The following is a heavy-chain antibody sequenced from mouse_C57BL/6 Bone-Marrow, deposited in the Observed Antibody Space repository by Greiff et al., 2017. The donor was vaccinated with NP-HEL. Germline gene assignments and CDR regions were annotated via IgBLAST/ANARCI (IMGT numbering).Heavy chain of an antibody. V-gene: IGHV5-4*03. Sequence: EVKLMESGGGLVKPGGSLKLSCAASGFTFSSYAMSWVRQTPEKRLEWVATISAGGSYTYYPDNVKGRFTISRDNAKNTLYLQMSSLKSEDTAMYYCTRDYYGSSHWYFDVWGTGTTVTVSS. D-gene: IGHD1-1*01. CDR1: GFTFSSYA. CDR2: ISAGGSYT. J-gene: IGHJ1*03. CDR3: TRDYYGSSHWYFDV.